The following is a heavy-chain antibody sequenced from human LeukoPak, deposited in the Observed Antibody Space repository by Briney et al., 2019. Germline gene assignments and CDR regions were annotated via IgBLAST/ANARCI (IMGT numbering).Heavy chain of an antibody. CDR1: GGTFSSYA. D-gene: IGHD2-15*01. CDR3: ARGYCSGGSCERMPLDY. Sequence: GPSVKVSCKASGGTFSSYAISWVRQAPGQGLEWIGGIIPIFGTANYAQKFQGRVTITTDESTSTAYMELSSLRSEDTAVYYCARGYCSGGSCERMPLDYWGQRTLVTVSS. V-gene: IGHV1-69*05. J-gene: IGHJ4*02. CDR2: IIPIFGTA.